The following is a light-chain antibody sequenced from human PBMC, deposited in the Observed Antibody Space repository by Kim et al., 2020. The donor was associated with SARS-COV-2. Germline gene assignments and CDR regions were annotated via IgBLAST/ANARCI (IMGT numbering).Light chain of an antibody. V-gene: IGKV3-20*01. CDR1: HNVGIS. J-gene: IGKJ1*01. Sequence: LFPGESATRSCRASHNVGISLAWYQQTPGQAPRLLIYGASSRATGIPDRFSGSGSGTDFSLTISRLEPEDIAVYYCQQYDSLLWTFGQGTKVDIK. CDR3: QQYDSLLWT. CDR2: GAS.